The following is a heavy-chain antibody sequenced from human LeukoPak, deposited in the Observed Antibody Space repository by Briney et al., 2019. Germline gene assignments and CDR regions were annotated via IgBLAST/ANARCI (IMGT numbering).Heavy chain of an antibody. CDR3: AREIGQQLVPYYYYGMDV. V-gene: IGHV1-69*13. D-gene: IGHD6-13*01. CDR2: IIPIFGTA. Sequence: SVKVSCKASGGTFSSYAISWVRQAPGRGLEWMGGIIPIFGTANYAQKFQGRVTITADESTSTAYMELSSLRSEDTAVYYCAREIGQQLVPYYYYGMDVWGQGTTVTVSS. J-gene: IGHJ6*02. CDR1: GGTFSSYA.